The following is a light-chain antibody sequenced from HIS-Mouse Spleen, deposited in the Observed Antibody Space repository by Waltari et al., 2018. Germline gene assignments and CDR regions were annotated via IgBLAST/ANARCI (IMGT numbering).Light chain of an antibody. CDR2: DAS. Sequence: ELVFTQSPANLPLSPGERATLSCRASQSVSRYLAWYQQKPCQAPRLLISDASTRATGIPARFSGSGSGTDFTLTISSLEPEDFAVYYCQQCSNWPPVTFGGGTKVEIK. CDR1: QSVSRY. V-gene: IGKV3-11*01. J-gene: IGKJ4*01. CDR3: QQCSNWPPVT.